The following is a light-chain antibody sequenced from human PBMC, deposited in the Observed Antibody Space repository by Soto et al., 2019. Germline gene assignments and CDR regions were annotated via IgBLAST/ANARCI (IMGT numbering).Light chain of an antibody. Sequence: MTQSPATLSASVGDRVTITCRASQGISSDLAWYQQKPMKAPKLLIYAASTLQSGVPSRFSGSGSGTDFTLTISSLQPEDFATYYCQQANSFPLTFGGGTKVDIK. J-gene: IGKJ4*01. CDR3: QQANSFPLT. V-gene: IGKV1-12*01. CDR1: QGISSD. CDR2: AAS.